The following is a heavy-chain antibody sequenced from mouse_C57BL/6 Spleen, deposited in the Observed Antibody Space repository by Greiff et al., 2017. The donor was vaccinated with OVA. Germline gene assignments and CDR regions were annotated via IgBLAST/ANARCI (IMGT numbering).Heavy chain of an antibody. CDR3: ARGDDYVYYFDY. CDR1: GFTFSDYG. V-gene: IGHV5-17*01. CDR2: ISSGSSTI. Sequence: DVHLVESGGGLVKPGGSLKLSCAASGFTFSDYGMHWVRQAPEKGLEWVAYISSGSSTIYYADTVKGRFTISRDNAKNTLFLQMTSLRSEDTAMYYCARGDDYVYYFDYWGQGTTLTVSS. J-gene: IGHJ2*01. D-gene: IGHD2-4*01.